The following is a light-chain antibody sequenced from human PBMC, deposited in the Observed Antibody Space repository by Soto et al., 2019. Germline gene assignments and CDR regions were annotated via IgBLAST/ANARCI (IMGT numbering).Light chain of an antibody. CDR3: SSYTVSGTLV. J-gene: IGLJ2*01. V-gene: IGLV2-14*03. CDR2: DVS. CDR1: SRDLGAYNY. Sequence: QSALTQPASVSGSPGQSITISCTGTSRDLGAYNYVSWYQHQPGKAPKLMIYDVSSRPSGVSNRFSASKSENTASLTISGLQAEDEADYYCSSYTVSGTLVFGGGTKVTVL.